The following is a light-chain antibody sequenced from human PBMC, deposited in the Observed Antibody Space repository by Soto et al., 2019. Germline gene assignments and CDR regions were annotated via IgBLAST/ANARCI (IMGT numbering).Light chain of an antibody. Sequence: EIVLTQSPGTLSLSPGERATLSCRASQSVTSSYLAWYQQKPGQAPRLLIYGASSRATGIPDRFRGSGSGADFTLTITSLEPEDFAVYYCQQYGTSPYTFGPGTKVDI. CDR1: QSVTSSY. CDR3: QQYGTSPYT. CDR2: GAS. J-gene: IGKJ3*01. V-gene: IGKV3-20*01.